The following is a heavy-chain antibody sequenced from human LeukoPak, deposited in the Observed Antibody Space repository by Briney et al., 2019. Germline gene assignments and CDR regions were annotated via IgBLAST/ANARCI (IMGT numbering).Heavy chain of an antibody. CDR1: GFTSSNYA. Sequence: GGSLRLSCSASGFTSSNYAMHWVRQAPGKGLEWVSYISSSSYTNYADSVKGRFTISRDNAKNSLYLQMNSLRAEDTAVYYCARVDVAARTWGQGTLVTVSS. D-gene: IGHD6-13*01. J-gene: IGHJ5*02. CDR3: ARVDVAART. V-gene: IGHV3-11*05. CDR2: ISSSSYT.